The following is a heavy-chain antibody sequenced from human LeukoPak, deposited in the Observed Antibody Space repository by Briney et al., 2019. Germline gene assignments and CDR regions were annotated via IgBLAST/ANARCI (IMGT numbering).Heavy chain of an antibody. J-gene: IGHJ4*02. Sequence: SETLSLTCAVYGGSFSGYYWSWIRQPPGKGLEWIGEINHSGSTNYNPSLKSRVTISVDTSKNQFSLKLSSVTAADTAVYYCASQYPNTYYYDSSGYPIRYFDYWGQGTLVTVSS. CDR1: GGSFSGYY. D-gene: IGHD3-22*01. V-gene: IGHV4-34*01. CDR2: INHSGST. CDR3: ASQYPNTYYYDSSGYPIRYFDY.